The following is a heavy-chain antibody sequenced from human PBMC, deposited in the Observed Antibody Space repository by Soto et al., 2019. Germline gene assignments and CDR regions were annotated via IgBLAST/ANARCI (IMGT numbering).Heavy chain of an antibody. Sequence: SVKVSCKASGDTFSFYTINWVRQAPGLGLEWMGRVNPIVSMSNYAQKFQGRVTITADKSTNTAYMQLSSLRSEDTAIYYCGASTGTEDREFDYWGQGALVTVSS. J-gene: IGHJ4*02. V-gene: IGHV1-69*02. CDR2: VNPIVSMS. D-gene: IGHD2-8*02. CDR1: GDTFSFYT. CDR3: GASTGTEDREFDY.